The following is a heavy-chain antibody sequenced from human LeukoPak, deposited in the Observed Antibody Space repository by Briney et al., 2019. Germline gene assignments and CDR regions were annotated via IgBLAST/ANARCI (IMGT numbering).Heavy chain of an antibody. Sequence: GASVKVSCKASGYTFTDYYIHWVRQAPGQGLEWMGYINPNSVDTNFAQKFQGRVTMTTDTAISTAYMELSRLRSDDTAVYYCTTGSPPFGYWGQGTLVTVSS. V-gene: IGHV1-2*02. CDR1: GYTFTDYY. CDR2: INPNSVDT. D-gene: IGHD1-26*01. J-gene: IGHJ4*02. CDR3: TTGSPPFGY.